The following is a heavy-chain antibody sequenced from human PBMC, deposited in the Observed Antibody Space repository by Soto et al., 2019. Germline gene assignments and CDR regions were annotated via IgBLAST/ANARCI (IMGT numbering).Heavy chain of an antibody. Sequence: EVQLLESGGGLVQPGGSLRLSCAASGFTFSSYAMSWVRQAPGKGLEWVSAISGSGGSTYYADSVKGRFTISRDNSKNTLYLQMNSLRAEDTAVYYCATTSYYYGSGSYPHYYGMDVWGQGTTVTVSS. V-gene: IGHV3-23*01. CDR2: ISGSGGST. CDR3: ATTSYYYGSGSYPHYYGMDV. D-gene: IGHD3-10*01. CDR1: GFTFSSYA. J-gene: IGHJ6*02.